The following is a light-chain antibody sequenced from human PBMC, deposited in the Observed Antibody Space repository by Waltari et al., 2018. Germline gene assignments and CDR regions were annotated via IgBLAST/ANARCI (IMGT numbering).Light chain of an antibody. CDR3: QVYGDLRDT. CDR1: QCVSSSY. V-gene: IGKV3-20*01. Sequence: EIVLTQSPGTLSLSPGERATPSCRDSQCVSSSYVAWYQQTPGQAPRLLISGAYSRATGIPDRFSGSGSGTDFTLTISRLEPEDFAVYFCQVYGDLRDTFGQGTKLEIK. J-gene: IGKJ2*01. CDR2: GAY.